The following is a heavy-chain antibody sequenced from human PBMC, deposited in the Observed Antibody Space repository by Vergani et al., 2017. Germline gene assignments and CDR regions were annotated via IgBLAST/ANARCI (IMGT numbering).Heavy chain of an antibody. V-gene: IGHV3-48*01. Sequence: VQLVDSGGGVVQPGGSLRLSCVVSGFDFSSYIMNWVRQAPGKGLEWVSFVSTGTKSQSYAESVKGRFTISRDSAKNSLYLQMDSLRAEDTAVYYCAREYSSTSGRAFDFWGQGTKVTVSS. CDR3: AREYSSTSGRAFDF. J-gene: IGHJ3*01. CDR1: GFDFSSYI. D-gene: IGHD2-2*01. CDR2: VSTGTKSQ.